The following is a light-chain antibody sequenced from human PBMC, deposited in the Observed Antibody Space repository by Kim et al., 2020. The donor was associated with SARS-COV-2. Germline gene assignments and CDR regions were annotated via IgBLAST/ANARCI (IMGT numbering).Light chain of an antibody. CDR2: EVS. CDR1: SRDVGTYNY. V-gene: IGLV2-8*01. J-gene: IGLJ3*02. CDR3: SSYAGSNSWV. Sequence: GQSVTISCTGTSRDVGTYNYVSWYQQHPGKAPKLMIYEVSKRPSGVPDRFSGSKSGNTASLTVSGLQAEDEADYYCSSYAGSNSWVFGGGTQLTVL.